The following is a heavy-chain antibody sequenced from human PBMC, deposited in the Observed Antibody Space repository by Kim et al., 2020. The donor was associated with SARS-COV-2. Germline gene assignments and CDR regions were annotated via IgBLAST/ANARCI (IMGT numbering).Heavy chain of an antibody. CDR2: IIPILGIA. CDR3: ARVPIHYDSSGYEHDY. J-gene: IGHJ4*02. CDR1: GGTFSSYT. Sequence: SVKVSCKASGGTFSSYTISWVRQAPGQGLEWMGRIIPILGIANYAQKFQGRVTITADKSTSTAYMELSSLRSEDTAVYYCARVPIHYDSSGYEHDYWGQGTLVTVSS. V-gene: IGHV1-69*02. D-gene: IGHD3-22*01.